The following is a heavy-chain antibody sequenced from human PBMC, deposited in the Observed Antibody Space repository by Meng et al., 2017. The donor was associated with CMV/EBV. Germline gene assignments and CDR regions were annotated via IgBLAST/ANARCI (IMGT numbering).Heavy chain of an antibody. V-gene: IGHV3-30-3*01. J-gene: IGHJ4*02. Sequence: VQLVESGGGVVQPGRSLILSCAASGFTFSGYAMHWVRQAPGKGLEWVAVISYDGSNKYYADSVKGRFTISRDNSKNTLYLQMNSLRAEDTAVYYCARDRGDYLYYFDYWGQGTLVTVSS. CDR3: ARDRGDYLYYFDY. D-gene: IGHD4-17*01. CDR1: GFTFSGYA. CDR2: ISYDGSNK.